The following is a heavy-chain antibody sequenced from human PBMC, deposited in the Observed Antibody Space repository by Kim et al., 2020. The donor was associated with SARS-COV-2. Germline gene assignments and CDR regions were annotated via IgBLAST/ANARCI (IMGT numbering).Heavy chain of an antibody. CDR3: VKGWVTTPSYEYYGLDV. V-gene: IGHV3-23*01. CDR2: MSGSGGAT. CDR1: EFSFSTYA. J-gene: IGHJ6*02. D-gene: IGHD4-17*01. Sequence: GGSLRLSCVAFEFSFSTYAMNWVRQAPGRGLEWISAMSGSGGATWYAASVKGRFTISRDNSKNTLYLQMRSLRSEDTAVYYCVKGWVTTPSYEYYGLDVWGQGTTVTVSS.